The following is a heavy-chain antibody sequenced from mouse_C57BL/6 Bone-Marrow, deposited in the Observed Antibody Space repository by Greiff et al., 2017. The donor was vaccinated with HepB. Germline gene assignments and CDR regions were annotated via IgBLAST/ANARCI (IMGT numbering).Heavy chain of an antibody. CDR2: IHPNSGST. CDR3: AILYDGYYRYAMDY. J-gene: IGHJ4*01. CDR1: GYTFTSYW. D-gene: IGHD2-3*01. Sequence: VKLQQPGAELVKPGASVKLSCKASGYTFTSYWMHWVKQRPGQGLEWIGMIHPNSGSTNYNEKFKSKATLTVDKSSSTAYMQLSSLTSEDSAVYYCAILYDGYYRYAMDYWGQGTSVTVSS. V-gene: IGHV1-64*01.